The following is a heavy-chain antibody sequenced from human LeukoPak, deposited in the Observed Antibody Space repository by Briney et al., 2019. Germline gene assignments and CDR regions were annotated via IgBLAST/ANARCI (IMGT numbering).Heavy chain of an antibody. D-gene: IGHD6-25*01. Sequence: ASVKVSCKASGYTSTSYSVSWVRQAPGQGLEWMGWISAFNGNTNYAQKLQGRVTMTTDTSTSTAYMDLRSLRSDDTAVYYCARGLDAAAGLANFDYWGQGTQVTVSS. CDR3: ARGLDAAAGLANFDY. V-gene: IGHV1-18*01. CDR1: GYTSTSYS. J-gene: IGHJ4*02. CDR2: ISAFNGNT.